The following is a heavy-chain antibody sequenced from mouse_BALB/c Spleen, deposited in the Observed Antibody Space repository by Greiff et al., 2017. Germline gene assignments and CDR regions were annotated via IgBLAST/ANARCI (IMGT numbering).Heavy chain of an antibody. CDR1: GFAFSSYD. CDR2: ISSGGGST. D-gene: IGHD4-1*01. CDR3: ARQGGANWDSYYAMDY. V-gene: IGHV5-12-1*01. J-gene: IGHJ4*01. Sequence: EVMLVESGGGLVKPGGSLKLSCAASGFAFSSYDMSWVRQTPEKRLEWVAYISSGGGSTYYPDTVKGRFTISRDNAKNTLYLQMSSLKSEDTAMYYCARQGGANWDSYYAMDYWGQGTSVTVSS.